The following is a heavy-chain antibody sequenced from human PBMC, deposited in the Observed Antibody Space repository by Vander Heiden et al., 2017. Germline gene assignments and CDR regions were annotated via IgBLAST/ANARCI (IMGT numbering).Heavy chain of an antibody. D-gene: IGHD4-17*01. CDR1: GFTVSSYA. V-gene: IGHV3-23*01. CDR2: ISASGGST. Sequence: EVQLLESGGGLVQPGGSLRLSCAASGFTVSSYAMNWVRQARGNGLECVSCISASGGSTFYADFGKGRFTISRDNSKNTFYLQMNNLRAEDTAIYYCATYGDYFRNYYSYGMDVWGQGTTVTVSS. J-gene: IGHJ6*02. CDR3: ATYGDYFRNYYSYGMDV.